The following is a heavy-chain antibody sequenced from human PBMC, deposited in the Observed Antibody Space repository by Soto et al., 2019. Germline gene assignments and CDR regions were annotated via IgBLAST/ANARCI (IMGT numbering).Heavy chain of an antibody. CDR1: GYSFTSYW. Sequence: TGESLKISCKGSGYSFTSYWIGWVRQMPGKGLEWMGIIYPGDSDTRYSPSFQGQVTISADKSISTAYLQWSSLKASDTAMYYCARHAEYIGDGSGRYYYGMDVWGQGTTVTVSS. D-gene: IGHD6-6*01. J-gene: IGHJ6*02. CDR2: IYPGDSDT. V-gene: IGHV5-51*01. CDR3: ARHAEYIGDGSGRYYYGMDV.